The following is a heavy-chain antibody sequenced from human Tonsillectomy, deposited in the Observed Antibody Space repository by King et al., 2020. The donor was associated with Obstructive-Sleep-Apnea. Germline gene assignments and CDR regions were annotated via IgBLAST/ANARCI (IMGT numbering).Heavy chain of an antibody. CDR2: ISYDGSNK. J-gene: IGHJ6*02. D-gene: IGHD3-10*01. V-gene: IGHV3-30-3*01. Sequence: VQLVESGGGVVQPGRSLRLSCAASGFTFSSYAMHWVRQAPGKGLEWVAVISYDGSNKYYADSVKGRFTISRDNSKNTLYLQMHSLRAEDTAVYYCASDRISMVRGVISYYYYGMDVWGQGTTVTVSS. CDR3: ASDRISMVRGVISYYYYGMDV. CDR1: GFTFSSYA.